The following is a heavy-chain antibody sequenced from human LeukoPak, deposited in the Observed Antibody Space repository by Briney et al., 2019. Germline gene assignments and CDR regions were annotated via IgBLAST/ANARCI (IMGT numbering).Heavy chain of an antibody. J-gene: IGHJ3*02. CDR3: ARSQLGMFDAFDI. V-gene: IGHV5-51*01. CDR2: IYPGDSDT. Sequence: GESLKISCKGSGYSFTTYWIGWVRQMPGKGPEWMGIIYPGDSDTRYSPSFQGQATISADKSISTAYLQWSSLKASDTAMYYCARSQLGMFDAFDIWGQGTMVTVSS. CDR1: GYSFTTYW. D-gene: IGHD7-27*01.